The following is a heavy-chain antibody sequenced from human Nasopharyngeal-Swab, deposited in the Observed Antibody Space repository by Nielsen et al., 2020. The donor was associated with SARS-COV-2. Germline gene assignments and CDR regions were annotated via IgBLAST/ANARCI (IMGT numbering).Heavy chain of an antibody. J-gene: IGHJ6*03. CDR1: GFTFSTYT. CDR2: ITGGADST. V-gene: IGHV3-21*01. Sequence: GGSLRLSCSASGFTFSTYTMNWVRQAPGKGLEWVSLITGGADSTYYADSVKGRFTISRDNAKNSLYLQMNSLRGEDTAVYYCAKTPGNYHYYMDVWGKGTTVTVSS. CDR3: AKTPGNYHYYMDV.